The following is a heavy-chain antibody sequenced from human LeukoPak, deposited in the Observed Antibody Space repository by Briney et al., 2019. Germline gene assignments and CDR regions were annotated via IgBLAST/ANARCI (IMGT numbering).Heavy chain of an antibody. CDR2: ISYDGSNK. V-gene: IGHV3-30*18. Sequence: PGRSLRLSCAASGFTFSSYGMHWVRQAPGKGLEWVAVISYDGSNKYYADSVKGRFTISRDNSKNTLYLQVNSLRAEDTAVYYCAKDQYYYGSGSYSHYFDYWGQGTLVTVSS. CDR1: GFTFSSYG. D-gene: IGHD3-10*01. J-gene: IGHJ4*02. CDR3: AKDQYYYGSGSYSHYFDY.